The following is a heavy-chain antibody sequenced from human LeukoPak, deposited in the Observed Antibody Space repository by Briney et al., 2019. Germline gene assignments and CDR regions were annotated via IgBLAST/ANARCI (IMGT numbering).Heavy chain of an antibody. CDR3: ARRRMIVPGSWFDP. J-gene: IGHJ5*02. V-gene: IGHV1-8*01. Sequence: ASVKVSCKASGYTFTSYDINWVRQATGQGLEWMGWMNPNSGNTGYAQKFQGRVNMTRNTSISTAYMELSSLRSEDTAVYYCARRRMIVPGSWFDPWGQGTLVTVSS. CDR2: MNPNSGNT. CDR1: GYTFTSYD. D-gene: IGHD3-22*01.